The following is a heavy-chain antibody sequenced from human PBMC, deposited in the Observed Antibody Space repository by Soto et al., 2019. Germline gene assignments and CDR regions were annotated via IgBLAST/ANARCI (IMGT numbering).Heavy chain of an antibody. CDR2: IYYSGST. CDR1: GGSISSYY. J-gene: IGHJ4*02. D-gene: IGHD1-1*01. Sequence: PSETLSLTCTVSGGSISSYYWSWIRQPPGKGLEWIGYIYYSGSTNYKPSLKSRVTISVDTSKNQFSLNLSSVNAAETAVYYCARSNVEWEDYWGQGTLVTVSS. CDR3: ARSNVEWEDY. V-gene: IGHV4-59*01.